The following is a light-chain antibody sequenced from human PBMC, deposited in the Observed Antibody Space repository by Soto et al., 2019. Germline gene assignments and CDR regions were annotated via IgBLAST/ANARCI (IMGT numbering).Light chain of an antibody. Sequence: EIVMTQSPATLSVSPGERATLSCKASQSVGTYLAWYQQKPGQAPRLLIYGASPRATGVPARFSGGGSGTEFTLTISSLQSEDFAIYKCQQYDNLHPWTFGQGTKVEIK. CDR2: GAS. CDR1: QSVGTY. V-gene: IGKV3-15*01. J-gene: IGKJ1*01. CDR3: QQYDNLHPWT.